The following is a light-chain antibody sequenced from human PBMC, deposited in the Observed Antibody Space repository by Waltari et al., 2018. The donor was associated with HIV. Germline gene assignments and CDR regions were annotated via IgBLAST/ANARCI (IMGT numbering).Light chain of an antibody. CDR2: DAS. CDR1: QGISSA. Sequence: AIQLTQSPPSLSDSVGDSVTITCRASQGISSALAWYQQRPGKPPNLLIYDASTLEGGVPSRFSGSGSGTDFTLTISSLQPEDSATYYCQQFNHYPPLFGGGTKVAI. J-gene: IGKJ4*01. CDR3: QQFNHYPPL. V-gene: IGKV1D-13*01.